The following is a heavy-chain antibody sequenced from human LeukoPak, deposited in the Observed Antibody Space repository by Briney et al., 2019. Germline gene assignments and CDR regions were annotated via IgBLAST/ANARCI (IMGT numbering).Heavy chain of an antibody. Sequence: GGSLRLSCAASGFTFSSYSMNWVRQAPGKGLEWVSSISSSSSYIYYADSVKGRFTISRDNAKNSLYLQMNSLRAEDTAVYYCARVFIGYYYDSSGYYQNYYGMGVWGQGTTVTVSS. J-gene: IGHJ6*02. CDR1: GFTFSSYS. CDR2: ISSSSSYI. D-gene: IGHD3-22*01. CDR3: ARVFIGYYYDSSGYYQNYYGMGV. V-gene: IGHV3-21*01.